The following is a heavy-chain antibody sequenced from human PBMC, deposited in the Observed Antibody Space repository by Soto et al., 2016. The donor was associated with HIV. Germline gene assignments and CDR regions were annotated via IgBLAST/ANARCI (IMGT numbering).Heavy chain of an antibody. CDR3: ARDRIYGSSWYAVGMDV. Sequence: EVQLVESGGDLVQPGESLRPACAAYGFTVSSNYMSWVRQAPGKGLEWVSIIYSGGKTYYADSVKGRFTISRDNSKNTLYLQMNNLRAEDTAIYYCARDRIYGSSWYAVGMDVWGPKGPTVTRLL. J-gene: IGHJ6*02. CDR2: IYSGGKT. CDR1: GFTVSSNY. D-gene: IGHD6-13*01. V-gene: IGHV3-66*01.